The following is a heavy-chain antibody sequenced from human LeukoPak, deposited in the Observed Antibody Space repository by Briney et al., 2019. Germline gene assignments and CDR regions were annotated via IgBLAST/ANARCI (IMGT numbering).Heavy chain of an antibody. CDR3: AELGITMIGGV. D-gene: IGHD3-10*02. CDR1: GFTFSSYS. Sequence: PGGSLRLSCTASGFTFSSYSMNWVRQAPGKGLEWVSSISSSSSYIYYADSVKGRFTISRDNAKNSLYLQMNSLRAEDTAVYYCAELGITMIGGVWGKGTTVTISS. J-gene: IGHJ6*04. CDR2: ISSSSSYI. V-gene: IGHV3-21*01.